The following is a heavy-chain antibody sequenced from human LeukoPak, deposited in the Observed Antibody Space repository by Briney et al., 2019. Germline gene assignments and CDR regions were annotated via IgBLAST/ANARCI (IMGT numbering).Heavy chain of an antibody. V-gene: IGHV1-2*02. J-gene: IGHJ5*02. Sequence: ASVTVSCKASGYTFTGYYMHWVRQAPGQGLEWMGWINPNSGGTNYAQKFQGRVTMTRDTSISTAYMELSRLRSDDTAVYYCAREGCSGGSCYVSGDWFDPWGQGTLVTVSS. CDR3: AREGCSGGSCYVSGDWFDP. D-gene: IGHD2-15*01. CDR1: GYTFTGYY. CDR2: INPNSGGT.